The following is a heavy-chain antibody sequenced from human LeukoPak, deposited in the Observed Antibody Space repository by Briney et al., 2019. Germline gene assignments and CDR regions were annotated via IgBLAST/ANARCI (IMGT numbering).Heavy chain of an antibody. D-gene: IGHD4-17*01. CDR1: GGSISSYY. CDR2: IYYSGST. J-gene: IGHJ4*02. CDR3: ASHGGGDYYFDY. Sequence: VKPSETLSLTCTVSGGSISSYYWSWIRQPPGKGLEWIGYIYYSGSTNYNPSLKGRVTISVDTSKNQFSLKLSSVTAADTAVYYCASHGGGDYYFDYWGQGTLVTVSS. V-gene: IGHV4-59*01.